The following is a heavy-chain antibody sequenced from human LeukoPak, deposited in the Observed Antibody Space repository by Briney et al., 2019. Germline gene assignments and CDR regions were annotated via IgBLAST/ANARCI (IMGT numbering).Heavy chain of an antibody. D-gene: IGHD1-26*01. V-gene: IGHV3-49*03. CDR3: TRNQGWELLYYYYGMDV. CDR2: IRSKAYGGTT. Sequence: GGSLRLSCTASGFTFGDYAMSWFRQAPGKGLEWVGFIRSKAYGGTTEYAASVKARLTISRDDSKSIAYLQMNSLKTEDTAVYYCTRNQGWELLYYYYGMDVWGQGTTVTVSS. CDR1: GFTFGDYA. J-gene: IGHJ6*02.